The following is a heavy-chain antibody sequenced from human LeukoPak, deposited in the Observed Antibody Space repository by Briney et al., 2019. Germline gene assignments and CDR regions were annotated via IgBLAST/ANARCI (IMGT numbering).Heavy chain of an antibody. CDR1: GYTFTSYG. D-gene: IGHD6-13*01. CDR2: ISAYNGNT. Sequence: GASVKVSCKASGYTFTSYGISWVRQAPGQGLEWMGWISAYNGNTNYAQKLQGRVTMTTDTSTSTAYMELRSLRSDDTAVYYCARLMGAQQLVQLGVDYWGQGTLVTVSS. CDR3: ARLMGAQQLVQLGVDY. V-gene: IGHV1-18*01. J-gene: IGHJ4*02.